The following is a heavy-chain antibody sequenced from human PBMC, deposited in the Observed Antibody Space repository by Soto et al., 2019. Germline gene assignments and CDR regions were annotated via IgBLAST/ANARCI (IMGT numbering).Heavy chain of an antibody. D-gene: IGHD1-7*01. CDR3: ARLTRYNWNYMDWFDP. J-gene: IGHJ5*02. Sequence: GASVKVSCKASGYTFTGYYMHWVRQAPGQGLEWMGWINPNSGGTNYAQKFQGRVTMTRDTSISTAYMELSRLRPDDTAVYYCARLTRYNWNYMDWFDPWGQGTLVTVSS. V-gene: IGHV1-2*02. CDR1: GYTFTGYY. CDR2: INPNSGGT.